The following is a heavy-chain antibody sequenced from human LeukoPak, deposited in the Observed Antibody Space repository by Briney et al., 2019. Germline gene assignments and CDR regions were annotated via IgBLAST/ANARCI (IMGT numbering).Heavy chain of an antibody. CDR3: ARVYGSGYDFRGAFDI. D-gene: IGHD5-12*01. V-gene: IGHV4-4*07. J-gene: IGHJ3*02. CDR1: GGSISSYY. Sequence: SETLSLTCTVSGGSISSYYWSWIRQPAGKGLEWIGRIYTSGSTNYNPSLKSRVTISVDTSKNQFSLKLSSVTAADTAVYYCARVYGSGYDFRGAFDIWGQGTMVTVSS. CDR2: IYTSGST.